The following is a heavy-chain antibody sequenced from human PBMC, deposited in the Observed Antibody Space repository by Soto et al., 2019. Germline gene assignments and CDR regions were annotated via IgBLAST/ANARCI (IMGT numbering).Heavy chain of an antibody. J-gene: IGHJ4*02. CDR3: AKEQKDSSSWSELNY. V-gene: IGHV4-59*12. D-gene: IGHD6-13*01. Sequence: SETLSLTCTVSGGSISSYYWSWIRQPPGKGLEWIGYIYYSGSTNYNPSLKSRVTISVDTSKNQFSLKLSSVTAEDTAVYYCAKEQKDSSSWSELNYWGQGTLVTVSS. CDR1: GGSISSYY. CDR2: IYYSGST.